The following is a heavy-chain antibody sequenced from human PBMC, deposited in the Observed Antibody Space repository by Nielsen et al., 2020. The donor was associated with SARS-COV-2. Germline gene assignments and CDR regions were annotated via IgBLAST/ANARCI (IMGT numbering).Heavy chain of an antibody. J-gene: IGHJ5*02. Sequence: LRLSCTVSGGSISSGDYYWSWIRQPPGKGLEWIGYIYYSGSTYYNPSLKSRVTISVDTSKNQFSLKLSSVTAADTAVYYCARSSVYIWFGELLTSNWFDPWGQGTLVTVS. D-gene: IGHD3-10*01. CDR2: IYYSGST. CDR3: ARSSVYIWFGELLTSNWFDP. CDR1: GGSISSGDYY. V-gene: IGHV4-30-4*01.